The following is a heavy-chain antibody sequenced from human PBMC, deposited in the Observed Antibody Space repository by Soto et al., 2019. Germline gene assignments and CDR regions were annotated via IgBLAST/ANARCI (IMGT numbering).Heavy chain of an antibody. CDR2: IIPIFGTA. J-gene: IGHJ6*02. D-gene: IGHD1-1*01. CDR1: GGTFSSYA. V-gene: IGHV1-69*12. Sequence: QVQLVQSGAEVKKPGSSVKVSCKASGGTFSSYAISWVRQAPGQGLEWMGGIIPIFGTANYAQKFQGRVTITADDSTSTAYMALSSLRSDDTAVYYCAAVQLERRGGRAGMDVWGQGTTVTVSS. CDR3: AAVQLERRGGRAGMDV.